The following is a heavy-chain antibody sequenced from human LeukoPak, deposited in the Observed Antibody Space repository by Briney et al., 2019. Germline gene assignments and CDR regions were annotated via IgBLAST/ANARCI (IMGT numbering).Heavy chain of an antibody. CDR2: IYYSGST. CDR1: GGSISSYY. D-gene: IGHD3-3*01. CDR3: ARNVPKYDSLDY. J-gene: IGHJ4*02. Sequence: SETLSLTCTVSGGSISSYYWSWIRQPLGKGLEWIGYIYYSGSTNYNPSLKSRVTISVDTSKNQFSLKLSSVTAADTAVYYCARNVPKYDSLDYWGQGTLVTVSS. V-gene: IGHV4-59*01.